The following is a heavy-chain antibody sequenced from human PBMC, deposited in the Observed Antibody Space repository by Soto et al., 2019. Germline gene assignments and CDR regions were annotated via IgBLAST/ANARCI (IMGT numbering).Heavy chain of an antibody. Sequence: PSETLSLTCTVSGGSISSYYWSWIRQPPGKGLEWIGYIYYSGSTNYNPSLKSRVTISVDTSKNQFSLKLSSVTAADTAVYYCARAIAARGHWFDPWGQGTLVTVSS. CDR3: ARAIAARGHWFDP. D-gene: IGHD6-6*01. CDR1: GGSISSYY. V-gene: IGHV4-59*01. J-gene: IGHJ5*02. CDR2: IYYSGST.